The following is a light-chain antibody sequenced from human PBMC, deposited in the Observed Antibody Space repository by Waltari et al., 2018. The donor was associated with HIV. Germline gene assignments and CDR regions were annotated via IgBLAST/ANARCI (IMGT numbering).Light chain of an antibody. CDR3: QAWDSSTVV. V-gene: IGLV3-1*01. CDR2: RDN. CDR1: ALVAKS. J-gene: IGLJ2*01. Sequence: SYELTQPPSVSVSPGQTPSIPCTGDALVAKSAYWYQQKPGQSPVLVIYRDNKRPSGIPERFSGSNSGNTATLTISGTQTMDEADYFCQAWDSSTVVFGGGTKLTVL.